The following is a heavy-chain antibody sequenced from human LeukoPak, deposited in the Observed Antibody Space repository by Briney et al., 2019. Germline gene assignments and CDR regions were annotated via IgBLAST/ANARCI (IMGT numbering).Heavy chain of an antibody. Sequence: KSSETLSLTCTVSGGSISTYYWGWIRQPPGKGLEWIGYIYYSGSTDYNPSLKSRVTMSVDTSKNQFSLKLSSVTAADTAVYYCAREGAIAAAGLSWFDPWGQGTLVTVSS. CDR1: GGSISTYY. D-gene: IGHD6-13*01. CDR3: AREGAIAAAGLSWFDP. V-gene: IGHV4-59*01. J-gene: IGHJ5*02. CDR2: IYYSGST.